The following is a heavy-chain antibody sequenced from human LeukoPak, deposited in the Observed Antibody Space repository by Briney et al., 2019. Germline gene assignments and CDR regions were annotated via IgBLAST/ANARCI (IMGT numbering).Heavy chain of an antibody. Sequence: SETLSLTCTVSGDSIISNIYWWDWVRLPPGKGLEWIGATFYTGRTFYSPSLKSRVTISVDTSKNQFSLDLSSATAADTAVYYCARRRHNFDFYDVWGEGTKVTVSS. CDR1: GDSIISNIYW. CDR2: TFYTGRT. D-gene: IGHD3/OR15-3a*01. J-gene: IGHJ3*01. V-gene: IGHV4-39*01. CDR3: ARRRHNFDFYDV.